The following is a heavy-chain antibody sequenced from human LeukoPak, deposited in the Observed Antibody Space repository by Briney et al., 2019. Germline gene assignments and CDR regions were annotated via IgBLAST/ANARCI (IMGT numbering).Heavy chain of an antibody. J-gene: IGHJ4*02. Sequence: SETLSLTCTVSGGSISSYYWSWIRQPPGKGLEWIGYIYYSGSTNYNPSLKSRVTISVDTSKNQFSLKLSSVTAADTAAYYCARTQRKYYFDYWGQGTLVTVSS. CDR3: ARTQRKYYFDY. V-gene: IGHV4-59*01. D-gene: IGHD6-25*01. CDR1: GGSISSYY. CDR2: IYYSGST.